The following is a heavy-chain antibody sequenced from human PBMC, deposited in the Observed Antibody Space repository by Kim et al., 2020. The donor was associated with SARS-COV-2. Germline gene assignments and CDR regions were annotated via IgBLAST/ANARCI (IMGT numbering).Heavy chain of an antibody. CDR3: AKDRPSADGSFDH. CDR2: IDSTGSYI. J-gene: IGHJ4*02. Sequence: GGSLRLSCEASGFTFSSYSMNWVRQAPGKGLEWVSSIDSTGSYINYSDSVRGRFTISRYNAKNSLYLQMTSLRAEDTAVYYCAKDRPSADGSFDHWGPGTLVTVSS. CDR1: GFTFSSYS. D-gene: IGHD3-10*01. V-gene: IGHV3-21*01.